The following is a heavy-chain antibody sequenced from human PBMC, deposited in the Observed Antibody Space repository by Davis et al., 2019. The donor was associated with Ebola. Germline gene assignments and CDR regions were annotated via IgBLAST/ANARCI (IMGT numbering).Heavy chain of an antibody. Sequence: ASVKVSCKASGYTFTSYYMHWVRQAPGQGLEWMGIINPSGGSTSYAQKFQGRVTMTRDTSTSTVYMELSSLRSEDTAVYYCARDIRSITMIVVVTRGAFDIWGQGTMVTVSS. D-gene: IGHD3-22*01. CDR1: GYTFTSYY. V-gene: IGHV1-46*03. CDR2: INPSGGST. CDR3: ARDIRSITMIVVVTRGAFDI. J-gene: IGHJ3*02.